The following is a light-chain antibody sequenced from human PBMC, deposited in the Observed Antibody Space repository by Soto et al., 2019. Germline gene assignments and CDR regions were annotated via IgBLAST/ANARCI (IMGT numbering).Light chain of an antibody. CDR1: QTVSSY. CDR2: DAS. V-gene: IGKV3-11*01. Sequence: EIVLTQSPATLSLSPGERATLSCRASQTVSSYLAWYQQKPGQAPRLLIHDASNRATGIPGRFSGSGSGTDFTLTISSLEPEDSAVYYCQQCSSWPRTFGQGTKVEIK. CDR3: QQCSSWPRT. J-gene: IGKJ1*01.